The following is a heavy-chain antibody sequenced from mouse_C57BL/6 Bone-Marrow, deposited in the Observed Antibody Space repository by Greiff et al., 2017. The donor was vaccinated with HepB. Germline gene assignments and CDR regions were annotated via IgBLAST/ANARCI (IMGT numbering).Heavy chain of an antibody. CDR3: ARDYGSSSYYYAMDY. V-gene: IGHV1-69*01. CDR1: GYTFTSYW. D-gene: IGHD1-1*01. Sequence: QVQLKQPGAELVMPGASVKLSCKASGYTFTSYWMHWVKQRPGQGLEWIGEIDPSDSYTNYNQKFKGKSTLTVDKSSSTAYMQLSSLTSEDSAVYYCARDYGSSSYYYAMDYWVQGTSVTVSS. CDR2: IDPSDSYT. J-gene: IGHJ4*01.